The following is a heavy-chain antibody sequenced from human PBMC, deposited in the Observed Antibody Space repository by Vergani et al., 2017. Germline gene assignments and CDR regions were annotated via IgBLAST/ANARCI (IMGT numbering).Heavy chain of an antibody. V-gene: IGHV3-48*01. CDR2: ISSSSSTI. CDR1: GFTFSSYS. D-gene: IGHD6-6*01. CDR3: ARDAPRGSIDFDY. Sequence: EVQLVESGGGLVQPGGSLRLSCAASGFTFSSYSMNWVRQAPGKGLEWVSYISSSSSTIYYADSVKGRLTISRDNAKNSLYLQMNSLRAEDTAVYYCARDAPRGSIDFDYWGQGTLVTVSS. J-gene: IGHJ4*02.